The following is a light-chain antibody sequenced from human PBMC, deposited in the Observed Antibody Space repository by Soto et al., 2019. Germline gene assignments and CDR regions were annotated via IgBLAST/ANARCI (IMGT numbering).Light chain of an antibody. Sequence: DIQLTQSPSFLSASVGERVTITCPASQGISSYLAWYQQKPGKAPKLLIYASSTLQSGVPSRFSGSGTGTEFTLSISRLQPDDFATYYCQQVKSYPTGITFGKGTRLEI. CDR2: ASS. V-gene: IGKV1-9*01. CDR3: QQVKSYPTGIT. J-gene: IGKJ5*01. CDR1: QGISSY.